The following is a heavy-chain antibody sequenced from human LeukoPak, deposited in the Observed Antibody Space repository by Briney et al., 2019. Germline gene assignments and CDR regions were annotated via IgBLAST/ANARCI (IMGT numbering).Heavy chain of an antibody. D-gene: IGHD3-16*01. J-gene: IGHJ4*02. V-gene: IGHV3-33*01. CDR1: GFTFSSYG. CDR3: VRGGAIDY. CDR2: IWYDGTNK. Sequence: GGSLRLSCAASGFTFSSYGMHWVRQAPGKGLEWVAVIWYDGTNKYFADSVNGRFTISRDNSNNTLSLQMNSLRVEDTAVYYCVRGGAIDYWGQGTLVTVSS.